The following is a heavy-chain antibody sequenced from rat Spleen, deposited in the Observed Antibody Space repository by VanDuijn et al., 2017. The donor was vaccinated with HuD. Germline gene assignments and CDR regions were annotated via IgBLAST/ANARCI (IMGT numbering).Heavy chain of an antibody. Sequence: EVQLVESGGGLVEPGRSLKLSCAASGFAFRNYGMAWVRQTLTKGLEWVAFINIGGGDTYYRDAVKGRFTISRDNAKNTQYLQMDSLRSEDTATYYCATDGYYDGTYYSVYVMDARGQGASVTVSS. CDR2: INIGGGDT. CDR1: GFAFRNYG. CDR3: ATDGYYDGTYYSVYVMDA. D-gene: IGHD1-12*02. V-gene: IGHV5S14*01. J-gene: IGHJ4*01.